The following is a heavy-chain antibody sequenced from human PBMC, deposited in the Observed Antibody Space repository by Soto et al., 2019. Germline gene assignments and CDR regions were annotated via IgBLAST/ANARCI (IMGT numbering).Heavy chain of an antibody. CDR3: ARECAGYSSGWYQRGGFDY. D-gene: IGHD6-19*01. CDR1: GFTFSSYG. V-gene: IGHV3-33*01. J-gene: IGHJ4*02. Sequence: QVQLVESGGGVVQPGRSLRLSCAASGFTFSSYGMHWVRQAPGKGLEWVAVIWYDASNKYYADSVKGRFTISRDNSKNTLYLQMNSLRAEDTAVYYCARECAGYSSGWYQRGGFDYWGQGTLVTVSS. CDR2: IWYDASNK.